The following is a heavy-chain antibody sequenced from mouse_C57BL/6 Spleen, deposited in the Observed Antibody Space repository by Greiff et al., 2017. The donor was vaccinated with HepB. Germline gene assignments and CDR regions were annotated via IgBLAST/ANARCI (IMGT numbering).Heavy chain of an antibody. CDR1: GFTFSSYA. V-gene: IGHV5-4*01. Sequence: EVKLMESGGGLVKPGGSLKLSCAASGFTFSSYAMSWVRQTPEKRLEWVATISDGGSYTYYPDNVKGRFTISRDNAKNNLYRQMSHLKSEDTAMYYCAREANWYYFDYWGQGTTLTVSS. CDR2: ISDGGSYT. CDR3: AREANWYYFDY. J-gene: IGHJ2*01. D-gene: IGHD4-1*02.